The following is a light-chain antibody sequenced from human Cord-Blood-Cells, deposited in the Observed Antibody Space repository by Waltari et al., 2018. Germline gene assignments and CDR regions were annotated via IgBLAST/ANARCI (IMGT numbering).Light chain of an antibody. J-gene: IGKJ4*01. Sequence: EIVMTQSPATLSVSPGERATVSCRASQRVSSNLAWYQQKPGQAPRLLIYGASTRATGIPARFSGSGSWTEFTLTISSLQSEDFAVYYCQQYNNWPLTFGGGTKVEIK. V-gene: IGKV3-15*01. CDR1: QRVSSN. CDR2: GAS. CDR3: QQYNNWPLT.